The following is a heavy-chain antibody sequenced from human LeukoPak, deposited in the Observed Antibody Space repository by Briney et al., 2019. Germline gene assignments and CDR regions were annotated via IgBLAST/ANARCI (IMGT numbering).Heavy chain of an antibody. V-gene: IGHV3-48*01. Sequence: GGSLRLSCAASGFTFSSYSMNWVRQAPGKGLEWVSYISSSSSTIYYADSVKGRFTISRDNAKNSLYLQMNSLGAEDTAVYYCARDGRPAGGSSSYFDYWGQGTLVTVSS. D-gene: IGHD6-13*01. J-gene: IGHJ4*02. CDR1: GFTFSSYS. CDR2: ISSSSSTI. CDR3: ARDGRPAGGSSSYFDY.